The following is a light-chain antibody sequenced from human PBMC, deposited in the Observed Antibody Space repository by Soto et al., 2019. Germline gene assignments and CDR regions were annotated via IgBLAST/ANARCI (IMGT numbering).Light chain of an antibody. CDR1: YSDIGSDND. CDR3: CSYARTYRLMI. V-gene: IGLV2-11*01. Sequence: QSALTQPRSVSGSPGQSVTISCTGTYSDIGSDNDVSWYQHHPAKAPRLMIFDVSQRPSGVPERFSGSKSGNTASLTISGLQTEDEADYYCCSYARTYRLMIFGEGTKVTVL. J-gene: IGLJ2*01. CDR2: DVS.